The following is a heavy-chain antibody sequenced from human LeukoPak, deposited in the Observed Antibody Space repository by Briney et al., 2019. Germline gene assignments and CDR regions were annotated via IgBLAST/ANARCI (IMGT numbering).Heavy chain of an antibody. CDR2: MNPNSGNT. CDR3: ASGYSSSWYFSYYYGMDV. V-gene: IGHV1-8*01. Sequence: ASVKVSCKASGYTFTSYDINWVRQAPGQGLEWMGWMNPNSGNTGYAQKFQGRVTMTRNTSISTAYMELSSLRSEDTAVYYCASGYSSSWYFSYYYGMDVWGQGTTVTVSS. D-gene: IGHD6-13*01. J-gene: IGHJ6*02. CDR1: GYTFTSYD.